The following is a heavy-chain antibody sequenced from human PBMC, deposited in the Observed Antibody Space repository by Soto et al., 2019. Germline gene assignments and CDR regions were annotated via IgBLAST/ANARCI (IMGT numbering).Heavy chain of an antibody. D-gene: IGHD3-3*01. CDR1: GFTFSSYG. V-gene: IGHV3-30*18. Sequence: QVQLVESGGGVVQPGRSLRLSCAASGFTFSSYGMHWVRQAPGKGLEWVAVISYDGSNKYYADSVKGRFTISRDNSKNTLYLQMNSLRAEDTAVYYCAKDRVFGVVMIYYYMDVWGKGTTVTVSS. J-gene: IGHJ6*03. CDR2: ISYDGSNK. CDR3: AKDRVFGVVMIYYYMDV.